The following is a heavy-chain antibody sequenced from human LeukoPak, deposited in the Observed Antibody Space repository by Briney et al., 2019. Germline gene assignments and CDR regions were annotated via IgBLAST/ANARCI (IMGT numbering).Heavy chain of an antibody. D-gene: IGHD3-3*01. J-gene: IGHJ5*02. V-gene: IGHV4-30-2*01. CDR3: ARGAWSAYPGVGP. CDR2: IYHSEST. Sequence: SETLSLTCTVSGGSISSGGYYWSWIRQPPGKGLEWIGYIYHSESTYYNPSLKSRVTISVDRSKNQFSLKLSSVTAADTAVYYCARGAWSAYPGVGPWGQGTLVTVSS. CDR1: GGSISSGGYY.